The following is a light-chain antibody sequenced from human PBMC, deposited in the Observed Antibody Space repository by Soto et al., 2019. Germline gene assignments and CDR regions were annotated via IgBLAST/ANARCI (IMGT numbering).Light chain of an antibody. CDR2: AAS. Sequence: DIQMTQSPSSLSASVGDRVTITCRASQSISSYLNWYQQKPGKAPKLLIYAASSLQSGVPSRFSGSGSGTDFTLTISSLQPEDFATYYCQQSYSTRVTFGQGTNVEIK. V-gene: IGKV1-39*01. CDR1: QSISSY. J-gene: IGKJ1*01. CDR3: QQSYSTRVT.